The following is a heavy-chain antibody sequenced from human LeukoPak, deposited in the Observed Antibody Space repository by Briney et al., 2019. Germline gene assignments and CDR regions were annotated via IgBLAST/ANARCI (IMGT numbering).Heavy chain of an antibody. Sequence: GGSLRLSCAASGFTFSSYSMNWVRQAPGKGLEWVSVMFSGGSTFYADSVKGRFTISRDNSKNTLYLQMNSLRAEDTAVYYCARGYERDAFDIWGQGTMVTVSS. CDR2: MFSGGST. CDR1: GFTFSSYS. D-gene: IGHD1-1*01. V-gene: IGHV3-66*01. J-gene: IGHJ3*02. CDR3: ARGYERDAFDI.